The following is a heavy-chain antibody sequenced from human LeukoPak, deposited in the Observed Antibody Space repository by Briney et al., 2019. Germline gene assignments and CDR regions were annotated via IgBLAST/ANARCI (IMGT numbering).Heavy chain of an antibody. CDR2: IYYSGTT. CDR3: ARQNDRSHDY. J-gene: IGHJ4*02. D-gene: IGHD1-1*01. CDR1: GGSISRSSYY. V-gene: IGHV4-39*01. Sequence: SETLSLTCTVSGGSISRSSYYWGWIRQPPGKELEWIGSIYYSGTTYSNPSLKSRVTISVDTSKNQFSLKLRSVTAADTAVYHCARQNDRSHDYWGQGTLVTVSS.